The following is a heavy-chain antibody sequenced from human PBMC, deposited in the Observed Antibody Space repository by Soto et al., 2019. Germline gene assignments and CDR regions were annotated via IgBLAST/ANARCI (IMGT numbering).Heavy chain of an antibody. CDR3: AKGYSSSWYRAWYFDL. J-gene: IGHJ2*01. D-gene: IGHD6-13*01. CDR1: GFTFSSYA. V-gene: IGHV3-23*01. Sequence: EVQLLESGGGLVQPGGSLRLSCAASGFTFSSYAMSWFRQAPGKGLEWVSAISGSGGSTYYADSVKGRFTISRDNSKNTLYLQMNSLRAEYTAVYYCAKGYSSSWYRAWYFDLWGRGTLVTVSS. CDR2: ISGSGGST.